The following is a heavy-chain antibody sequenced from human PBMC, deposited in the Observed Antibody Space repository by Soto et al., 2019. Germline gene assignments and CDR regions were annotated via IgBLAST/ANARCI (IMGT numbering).Heavy chain of an antibody. V-gene: IGHV3-74*01. Sequence: GGSLRLSCAGSGFTFSIHWMHWVRQDPGKGLVWVSRINSDGSITSYADSVKGRFTISRDNAKNTLYLQMNSLRAEDTAVYYCARQRNSLFDYWGQGTLVTVSS. D-gene: IGHD1-1*01. CDR3: ARQRNSLFDY. J-gene: IGHJ4*02. CDR1: GFTFSIHW. CDR2: INSDGSIT.